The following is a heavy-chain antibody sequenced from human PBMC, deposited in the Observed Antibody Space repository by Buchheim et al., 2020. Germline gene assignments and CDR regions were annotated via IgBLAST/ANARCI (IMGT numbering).Heavy chain of an antibody. J-gene: IGHJ6*02. CDR2: IIPISDTT. CDR3: VRDTSYYGTDV. V-gene: IGHV1-69*01. Sequence: QVQLVQSGAEVKKPGSSVKVSCKTSGGTFSTYAVSWVRQAPGRGHEWMAGIIPISDTTKYAPKFQGRVMITADESTRTDYMELGSLRSEDTAVYYCVRDTSYYGTDVWGQGT. D-gene: IGHD3-10*01. CDR1: GGTFSTYA.